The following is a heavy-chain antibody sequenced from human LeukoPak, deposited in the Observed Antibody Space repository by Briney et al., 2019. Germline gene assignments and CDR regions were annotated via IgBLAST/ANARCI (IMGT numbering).Heavy chain of an antibody. J-gene: IGHJ2*01. D-gene: IGHD2-15*01. CDR1: GFTFTSYA. Sequence: GGSLSLSCAASGFTFTSYAMSWVRQAPRRGLEWVSGISVSGFSTYYPDSVKGRFTISKDTSKNTLFLQMDSLRAEETGLYYCAKNGSTGWYLPWYFDLWGRGTLVSVSS. V-gene: IGHV3-23*01. CDR2: ISVSGFST. CDR3: AKNGSTGWYLPWYFDL.